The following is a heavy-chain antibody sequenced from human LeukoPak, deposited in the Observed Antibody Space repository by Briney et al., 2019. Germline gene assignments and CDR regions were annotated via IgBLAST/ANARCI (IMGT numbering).Heavy chain of an antibody. D-gene: IGHD2-15*01. CDR1: GGSVTSVSYY. Sequence: PSETLSLTCSVSGGSVTSVSYYWSWIRQPAGKGLEWIGRISTGGRTYYNPSLKSRVTMSLDTSKNQFSLKLNSLTAADTAVYYCARGAALAIDYWGQGALVTASS. J-gene: IGHJ4*02. CDR3: ARGAALAIDY. CDR2: ISTGGRT. V-gene: IGHV4-61*02.